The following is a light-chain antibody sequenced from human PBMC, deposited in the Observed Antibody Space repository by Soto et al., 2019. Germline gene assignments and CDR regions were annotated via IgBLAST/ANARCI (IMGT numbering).Light chain of an antibody. V-gene: IGKV1-5*03. J-gene: IGKJ5*01. CDR1: QSIRSW. CDR3: QQYESYSAT. Sequence: DIQMTQPPSTLSASVGDRVTITCRARQSIRSWLAWYQQKPGKDPNLLIYKASSLESGVPSRFSGSGSETSFTLTISSLQPDDFATYYCQQYESYSATFGQVTRLEIK. CDR2: KAS.